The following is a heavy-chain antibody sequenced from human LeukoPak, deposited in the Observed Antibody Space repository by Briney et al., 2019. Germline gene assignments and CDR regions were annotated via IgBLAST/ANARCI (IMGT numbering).Heavy chain of an antibody. CDR1: GFTFSDYY. V-gene: IGHV3-11*01. D-gene: IGHD5-18*01. CDR3: ARAGGRYSYGLDWFDP. Sequence: GGSLRLSCAASGFTFSDYYMSWIRQAPGKGLERVSYISSSGSTIYYADSVKGRFTISRDNAKNSLYLQMNSLRAEDTAVYYCARAGGRYSYGLDWFDPWGQGTLVTVSS. CDR2: ISSSGSTI. J-gene: IGHJ5*02.